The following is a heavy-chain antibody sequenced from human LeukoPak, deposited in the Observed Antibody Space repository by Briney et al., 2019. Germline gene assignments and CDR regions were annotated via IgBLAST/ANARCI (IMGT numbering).Heavy chain of an antibody. D-gene: IGHD2-21*02. CDR2: IIPIFGTA. Sequence: SVKVSCKASGGTFSSYAISWVRQAPGQGLEWMGGIIPIFGTANYAQKFQGRVTITADESTSTAYMELSSLRSEDTAVYYCARVARTLYCGGDCPHDAFDIWGQGTMVTVSS. CDR3: ARVARTLYCGGDCPHDAFDI. J-gene: IGHJ3*02. V-gene: IGHV1-69*13. CDR1: GGTFSSYA.